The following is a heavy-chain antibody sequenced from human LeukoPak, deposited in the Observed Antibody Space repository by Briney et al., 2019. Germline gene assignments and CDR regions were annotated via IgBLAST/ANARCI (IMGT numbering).Heavy chain of an antibody. V-gene: IGHV3-23*01. CDR2: IPGSGDST. J-gene: IGHJ4*02. CDR1: GFTFSNYA. D-gene: IGHD3-10*01. Sequence: GGSLRLSCAASGFTFSNYAMSWLRQAPGKGLEWVSAIPGSGDSTDYADSVKGRFTISRDNSKNTLYLQINSLRAEDTAVYYCAKRSGVSYGYFDYWGQGTLVTVSP. CDR3: AKRSGVSYGYFDY.